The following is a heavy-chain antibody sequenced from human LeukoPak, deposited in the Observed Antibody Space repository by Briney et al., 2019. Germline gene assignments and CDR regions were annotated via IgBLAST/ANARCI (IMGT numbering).Heavy chain of an antibody. CDR2: IYNSGST. CDR1: GDSISSGDYY. Sequence: SETLSLTCTVSGDSISSGDYYWSWIRQPPGKGLEWIGRIYNSGSTNYNPSLKSRVTISVDTSKNQFSLKLSSVTAADTAVYYCASVDLRLGEYCYMDVWGKGTTVTISS. CDR3: ASVDLRLGEYCYMDV. J-gene: IGHJ6*03. D-gene: IGHD3-16*01. V-gene: IGHV4-61*02.